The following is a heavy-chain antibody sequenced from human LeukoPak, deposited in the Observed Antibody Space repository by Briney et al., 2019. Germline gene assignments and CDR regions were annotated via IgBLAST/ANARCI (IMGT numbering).Heavy chain of an antibody. D-gene: IGHD3-16*02. CDR2: ISSSGSTI. V-gene: IGHV3-48*03. CDR1: GFTFSSYE. Sequence: GGSLRLSCATSGFTFSSYEMNWVRQAPGKGLEWVSYISSSGSTIYYADSVKGRFTISRDNAKNSLYLQMNSLRAEDTAVYYCASQFYVWGSYHDAFDIWGQGTMVTVSS. CDR3: ASQFYVWGSYHDAFDI. J-gene: IGHJ3*02.